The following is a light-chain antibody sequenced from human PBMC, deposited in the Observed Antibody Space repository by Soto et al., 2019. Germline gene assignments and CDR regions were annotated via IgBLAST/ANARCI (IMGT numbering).Light chain of an antibody. V-gene: IGKV3-20*01. Sequence: EIVLTQSPGTLSLSPGESATLSCRASQSVSSSYLAWYQQKPGQAPRLLIYGASSRATGIPDRFSGSGSGTDFTLTISRLEPEDFAVYYWQQYDSSQLTFGGGTKVEIK. CDR2: GAS. CDR3: QQYDSSQLT. CDR1: QSVSSSY. J-gene: IGKJ4*01.